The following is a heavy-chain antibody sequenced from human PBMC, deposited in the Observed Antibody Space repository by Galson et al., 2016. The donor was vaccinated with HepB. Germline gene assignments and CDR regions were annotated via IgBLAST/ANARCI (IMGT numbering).Heavy chain of an antibody. CDR2: IYHSGST. CDR3: AREGRHYGGIGAFEM. V-gene: IGHV4-4*02. Sequence: SETLSLTCAVSGGSIIGTNWWSWVRQPPQKRLEWIGQIYHSGSTNYSPSLKSRVTISVDKSNNHFSLNLNSVTAADTAVSFCAREGRHYGGIGAFEMWGQGTMVTVSS. D-gene: IGHD4-23*01. CDR1: GGSIIGTNW. J-gene: IGHJ3*02.